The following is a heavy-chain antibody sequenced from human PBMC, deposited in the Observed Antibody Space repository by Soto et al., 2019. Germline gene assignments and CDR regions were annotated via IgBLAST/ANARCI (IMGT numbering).Heavy chain of an antibody. D-gene: IGHD2-15*01. CDR2: IYYSGST. V-gene: IGHV4-39*01. J-gene: IGHJ4*02. Sequence: SETLSLTCTVSGGSISSSSYYWGWIRQPPGKGLEWIGSIYYSGSTYYNPSLKSRVTISVDTSKNQFSLKLSSVTAADTAVYYCARRDDCSGGSCYRYWGQGTLVTVSS. CDR1: GGSISSSSYY. CDR3: ARRDDCSGGSCYRY.